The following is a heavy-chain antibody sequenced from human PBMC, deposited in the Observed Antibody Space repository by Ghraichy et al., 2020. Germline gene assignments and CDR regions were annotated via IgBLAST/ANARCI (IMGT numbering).Heavy chain of an antibody. V-gene: IGHV4-39*01. CDR3: VRLVKFGLGMPDY. CDR2: IYHSGSS. CDR1: GGSISSSSSY. D-gene: IGHD3-16*01. J-gene: IGHJ4*02. Sequence: SETLSLTCTVSGGSISSSSSYWGWIRQPPGKGLEWIGSIYHSGSSYYNSSLKSRVIISVETSKNQFSLKLSSVTAADTAVYYCVRLVKFGLGMPDYWGQGTLVTVSS.